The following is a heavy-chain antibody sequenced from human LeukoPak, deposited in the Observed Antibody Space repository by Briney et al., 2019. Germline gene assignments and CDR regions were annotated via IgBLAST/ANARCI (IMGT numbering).Heavy chain of an antibody. J-gene: IGHJ5*02. Sequence: PSETLSLTCTVSGGSISSYYWGWIRQPPGKGLEWIGSIYYSGSTYYNPSLKSRVTISVDTSKNQFSLKLSSVTAADTAVYYCARVDTAMDNNWFDPWGQGTLVTVSS. CDR3: ARVDTAMDNNWFDP. D-gene: IGHD5-18*01. CDR1: GGSISSYY. CDR2: IYYSGST. V-gene: IGHV4-39*07.